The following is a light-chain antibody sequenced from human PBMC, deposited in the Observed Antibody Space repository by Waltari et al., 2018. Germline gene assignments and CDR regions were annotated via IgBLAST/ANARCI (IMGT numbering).Light chain of an antibody. J-gene: IGLJ1*01. CDR1: SPNIRNTP. Sequence: QSVLTQPPSVSGAPSQRVTISCSGSSPNIRNTPLNWYHQPPGKAPNLLIYYNDLLPSGVSDRFSGSKSGTSASLAISGLQSEDEADYYCATWDDSLNAYVFGTGTKVTVL. CDR2: YND. CDR3: ATWDDSLNAYV. V-gene: IGLV1-36*01.